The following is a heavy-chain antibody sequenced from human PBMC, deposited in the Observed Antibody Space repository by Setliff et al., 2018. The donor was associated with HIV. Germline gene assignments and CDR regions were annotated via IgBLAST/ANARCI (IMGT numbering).Heavy chain of an antibody. D-gene: IGHD3-16*02. J-gene: IGHJ4*02. Sequence: GASVKASCKASGYIFVGYDITWVRQAPGQGLEWMGWISPGNGNTNYAQKIEGRVTMTTDTLTSTAHMELRSLKSDDTAVYYCVRDKGIRATRVITRVLDYWGQGTLVTVSS. CDR1: GYIFVGYD. V-gene: IGHV1-18*01. CDR2: ISPGNGNT. CDR3: VRDKGIRATRVITRVLDY.